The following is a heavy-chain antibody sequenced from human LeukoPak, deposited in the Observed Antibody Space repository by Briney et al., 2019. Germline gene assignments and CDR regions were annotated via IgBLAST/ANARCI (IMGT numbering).Heavy chain of an antibody. V-gene: IGHV3-30-3*01. J-gene: IGHJ4*02. CDR2: ISYDGSNK. CDR3: ARDGYGSGKGFFDY. Sequence: PGGSLRLSCAASGFTFSSYAMHWVRQAPGKGLEWVAVISYDGSNKYYADSVKGRFTISRDNSKNTLYLQMNSLRSDDTAVYYCARDGYGSGKGFFDYWGQGTLVTVSS. D-gene: IGHD3-10*01. CDR1: GFTFSSYA.